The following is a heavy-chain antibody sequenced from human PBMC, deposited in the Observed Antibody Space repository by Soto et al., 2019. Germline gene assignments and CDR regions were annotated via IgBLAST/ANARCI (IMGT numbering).Heavy chain of an antibody. CDR3: ASLRSYGFYFDY. CDR2: ISAYNGNT. D-gene: IGHD5-18*01. Sequence: ASVKVSCKASGYTFTSYGISWVLQAPGQGLEWMGWISAYNGNTNYAQKLQGRVTMTTDTSTSTAYMELRSLRSDDTAVYYCASLRSYGFYFDYWGQGTQVTVSS. V-gene: IGHV1-18*04. J-gene: IGHJ4*02. CDR1: GYTFTSYG.